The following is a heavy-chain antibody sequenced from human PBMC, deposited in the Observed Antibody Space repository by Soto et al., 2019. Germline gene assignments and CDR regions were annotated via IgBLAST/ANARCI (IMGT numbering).Heavy chain of an antibody. CDR3: ARAVDCISTSCYGMDV. CDR1: GFTFSSYA. J-gene: IGHJ6*02. V-gene: IGHV3-30-3*01. D-gene: IGHD2-2*01. Sequence: QVQLVESGGGVVQPGRSLRLSCAASGFTFSSYAMHWVRQAPGKGLEWVAVISYDGSNKYYADSVKGRFTISRDNSKNXLYLQMNSLRAEDTAVYYCARAVDCISTSCYGMDVWGQGTTVTVSS. CDR2: ISYDGSNK.